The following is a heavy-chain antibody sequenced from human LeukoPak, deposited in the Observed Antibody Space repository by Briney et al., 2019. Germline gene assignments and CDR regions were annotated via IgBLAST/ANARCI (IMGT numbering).Heavy chain of an antibody. D-gene: IGHD6-19*01. V-gene: IGHV1-18*04. CDR3: ARADSDWPFDY. CDR1: GYTFTGYY. J-gene: IGHJ4*02. CDR2: ISAYSGDT. Sequence: GASVKVSCKASGYTFTGYYIHWVRQAPGQGLEWMGWISAYSGDTNYAQEFQGRVTMTTDTSTSTAYMEVRSLRSDDTAVYYCARADSDWPFDYWGQGTLVTVSS.